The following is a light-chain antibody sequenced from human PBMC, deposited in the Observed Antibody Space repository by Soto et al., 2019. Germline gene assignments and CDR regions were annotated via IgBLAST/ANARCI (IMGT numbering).Light chain of an antibody. CDR3: ISYTGSSTPYV. CDR2: AVS. CDR1: SSDVGSYDR. V-gene: IGLV2-14*01. Sequence: QSALTQPASVSGSPGQSITISCSGTSSDVGSYDRVAWYQQFPGKTPKLMIYAVSNRPSGVSNRFSGSKSGNTASLTISGLQAEDEADYYCISYTGSSTPYVFGTGTKVTVL. J-gene: IGLJ1*01.